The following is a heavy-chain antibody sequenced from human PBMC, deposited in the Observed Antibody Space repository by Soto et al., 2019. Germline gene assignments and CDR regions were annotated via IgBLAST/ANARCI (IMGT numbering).Heavy chain of an antibody. Sequence: ETLYLTCTVSGYYFIDYCRSWIRQIPGKGLEWIGFVFHSATTSYNPSLKTRLAISDATTKKQFSLRLTSVTEADTAIYYCSRGHYSSGWAMDLWGQGTLVTVSS. CDR3: SRGHYSSGWAMDL. CDR2: VFHSATT. J-gene: IGHJ5*02. V-gene: IGHV4-59*01. CDR1: GYYFIDYC. D-gene: IGHD6-19*01.